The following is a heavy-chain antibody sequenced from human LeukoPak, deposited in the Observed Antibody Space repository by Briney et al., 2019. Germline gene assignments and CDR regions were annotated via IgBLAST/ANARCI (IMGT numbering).Heavy chain of an antibody. CDR1: GVSISNYY. D-gene: IGHD2-21*01. CDR2: IYTSGTT. V-gene: IGHV4-4*07. CDR3: ARDGPLAYCGGDCYSFDP. J-gene: IGHJ5*02. Sequence: PSETLSLTCTVPGVSISNYYWSWIRQPAGKGLEWIGRIYTSGTTYYNPSLKSRVTMSLDTSKNQFSLKMNSVIAADTAVYYCARDGPLAYCGGDCYSFDPWGQGTLVTVSS.